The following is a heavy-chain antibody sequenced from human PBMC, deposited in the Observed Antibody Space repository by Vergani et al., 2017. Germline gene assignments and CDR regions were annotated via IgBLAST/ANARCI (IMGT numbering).Heavy chain of an antibody. CDR2: ISYDGSNK. CDR1: GFSFTSYG. CDR3: ARDRFPWGMVAEPTIYYYFDY. Sequence: QVRLVESGGGVVQPGRSLRLSCAASGFSFTSYGMHWVRQAPGKGLEWVAVISYDGSNKYYADSVKGHFTISRDNFKNTLYLQMDNLRTEDTAVYYCARDRFPWGMVAEPTIYYYFDYWGQGTLVTVSS. J-gene: IGHJ4*02. D-gene: IGHD2-8*01. V-gene: IGHV3-30*03.